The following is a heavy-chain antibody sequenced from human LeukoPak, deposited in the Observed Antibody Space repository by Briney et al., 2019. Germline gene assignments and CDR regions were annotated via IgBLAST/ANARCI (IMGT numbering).Heavy chain of an antibody. CDR1: GFTFSSYW. CDR3: ARDFGSGSSVR. Sequence: GGSLRLSCAASGFTFSSYWMSWVRQAPGKGLERVANIKQDGSEKYYVDSVKGRFTISRDNAKNSLYLQMNSLRAEDTAVYYCARDFGSGSSVRGGQGTLVTVSS. D-gene: IGHD3-10*01. V-gene: IGHV3-7*01. J-gene: IGHJ4*02. CDR2: IKQDGSEK.